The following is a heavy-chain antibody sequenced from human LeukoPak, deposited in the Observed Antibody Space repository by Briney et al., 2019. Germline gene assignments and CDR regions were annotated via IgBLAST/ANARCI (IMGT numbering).Heavy chain of an antibody. D-gene: IGHD3-9*01. V-gene: IGHV1-8*01. J-gene: IGHJ6*02. CDR1: GYTFTSYD. CDR2: MNPDSGNT. Sequence: ASVKVSCKASGYTFTSYDINWARQATGQGLEWMGWMNPDSGNTGYAQKFQGRVTMTRNTSISTAYMELSSLRSEDTAVYYCARGNTRAYYDILTGYSYYYYYGMDVWGQGTTVTVSS. CDR3: ARGNTRAYYDILTGYSYYYYYGMDV.